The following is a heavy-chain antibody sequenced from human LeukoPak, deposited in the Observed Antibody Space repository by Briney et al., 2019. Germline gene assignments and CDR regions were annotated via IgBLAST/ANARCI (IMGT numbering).Heavy chain of an antibody. Sequence: PGGSLRLSCAAPGFTFSSYGMHWVRQATGKGLEWVSGIGTAGDTYYPGSVKGRFTISRENAKNSLYLQMNSLRAGDTAVYYCARAQGSGWYDYWGQGTLVTVSS. D-gene: IGHD6-19*01. V-gene: IGHV3-13*01. CDR1: GFTFSSYG. J-gene: IGHJ4*02. CDR2: IGTAGDT. CDR3: ARAQGSGWYDY.